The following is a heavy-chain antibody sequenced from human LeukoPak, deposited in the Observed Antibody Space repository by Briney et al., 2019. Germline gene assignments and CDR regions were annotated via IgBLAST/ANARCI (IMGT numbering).Heavy chain of an antibody. CDR2: INHSGST. Sequence: PGGSLRLSCAASGFTFSSYSMNWIRQPPGKGLEWIGEINHSGSTNYNPSLKSRVTISVDTSKNQFSLKLSSVTAADTAVYYCARRIAVVDGNWFDPWGQGTPVTVSS. J-gene: IGHJ5*02. D-gene: IGHD6-19*01. CDR1: GFTFSSYS. V-gene: IGHV4-34*08. CDR3: ARRIAVVDGNWFDP.